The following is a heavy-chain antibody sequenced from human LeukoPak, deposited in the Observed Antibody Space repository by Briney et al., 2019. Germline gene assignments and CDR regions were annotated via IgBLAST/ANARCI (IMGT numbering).Heavy chain of an antibody. J-gene: IGHJ4*02. V-gene: IGHV1-69*04. CDR1: GGTFSSYA. D-gene: IGHD2-2*01. CDR3: ARGVVVVPAATGPFDY. CDR2: IIPILGIA. Sequence: ASVKVSCKASGGTFSSYAISWVRQAPGQGLEWMGRIIPILGIANYAQKFQGRVTITADKSTSTAYMELSSLRSEDTAVYYCARGVVVVPAATGPFDYWGQGTLVTVSS.